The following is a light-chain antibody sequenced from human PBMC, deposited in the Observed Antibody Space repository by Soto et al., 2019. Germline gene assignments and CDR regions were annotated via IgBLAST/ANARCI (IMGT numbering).Light chain of an antibody. Sequence: QSVLTQPPSVSGAPGQRVTISCTGSSSNIGAGYDVHWYQQLPGTAPKLLIYGNSNRPSGVPDRFSGSKSGTSASLAITGLQAEDEADYYGQSCDSSLSGPRVFGTGTKVTVL. CDR1: SSNIGAGYD. CDR3: QSCDSSLSGPRV. J-gene: IGLJ1*01. V-gene: IGLV1-40*01. CDR2: GNS.